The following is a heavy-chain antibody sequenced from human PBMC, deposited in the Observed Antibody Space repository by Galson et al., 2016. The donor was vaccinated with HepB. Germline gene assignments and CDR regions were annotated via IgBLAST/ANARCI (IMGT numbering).Heavy chain of an antibody. CDR2: IDPSGTT. D-gene: IGHD3-22*01. V-gene: IGHV4-34*01. CDR1: VGSFSGYY. J-gene: IGHJ1*01. Sequence: SETLSLICAVYVGSFSGYYWSWIRQPPGKGLEWIGHIDPSGTTHYNPSLERRVTLSVDTSKNHFSLNLTSPTAADTAVYYFARPSGYSYLSSVRGHFQHWGQGTLVTVSS. CDR3: ARPSGYSYLSSVRGHFQH.